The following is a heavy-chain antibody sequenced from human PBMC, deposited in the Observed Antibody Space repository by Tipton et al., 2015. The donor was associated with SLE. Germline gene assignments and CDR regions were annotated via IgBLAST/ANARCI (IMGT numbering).Heavy chain of an antibody. V-gene: IGHV3-21*04. CDR2: ISSSSSYI. J-gene: IGHJ3*02. D-gene: IGHD3-10*01. CDR3: AKRGWGRGDAFET. CDR1: GFTFSSYA. Sequence: SLRLSCAASGFTFSSYAMHWVRQAPGKGLEWVSSISSSSSYIYYADSVKGRFTISRDNAKNSLYLQMNSLTAEDTALYFCAKRGWGRGDAFETWGRGTMVTVSS.